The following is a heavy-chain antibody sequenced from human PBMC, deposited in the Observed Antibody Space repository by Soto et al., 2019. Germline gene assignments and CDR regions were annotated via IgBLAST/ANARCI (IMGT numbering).Heavy chain of an antibody. Sequence: GGSLRLSCAASGFTFSKAWMTWVRQAPGKGLEWVGRIKSNSDGGTTYYAAPVEGRFTISRDDSTDTVYLQMNSLKTEDTAVYYCTTDPSWFGELFAYYYGMDVWGQGTTVTVSS. D-gene: IGHD3-10*01. CDR1: GFTFSKAW. V-gene: IGHV3-15*01. CDR2: IKSNSDGGTT. J-gene: IGHJ6*02. CDR3: TTDPSWFGELFAYYYGMDV.